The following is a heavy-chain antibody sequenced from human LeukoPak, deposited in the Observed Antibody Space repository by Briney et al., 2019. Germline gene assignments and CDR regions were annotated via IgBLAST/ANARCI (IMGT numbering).Heavy chain of an antibody. J-gene: IGHJ4*02. CDR3: ARGTIGGNPASAY. CDR2: IGTDGYS. V-gene: IGHV3-21*06. Sequence: PGASLRLSYAAPGFTFSTYEMNWVRQAPGKGLGWVSSIGTDGYSYSAVSVKGRFTISRDNAKSTLYLQMDSLTVEDTALYYCARGTIGGNPASAYWGQGTLVTVSS. CDR1: GFTFSTYE. D-gene: IGHD4-23*01.